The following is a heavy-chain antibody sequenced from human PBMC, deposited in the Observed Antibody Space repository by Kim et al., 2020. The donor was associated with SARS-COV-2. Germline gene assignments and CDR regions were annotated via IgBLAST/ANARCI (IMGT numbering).Heavy chain of an antibody. D-gene: IGHD6-19*01. Sequence: GGSLRLSCAASGFTVSSNYMSWVRQAPGKGLEWVSVIYSGGSTYYADSVKGRFTISRDNSKNTLYLQMNSLRAEDTAVYYCARVRQWLGPLSLDYYYGMDVWGAGTTVTVSS. CDR2: IYSGGST. CDR3: ARVRQWLGPLSLDYYYGMDV. CDR1: GFTVSSNY. J-gene: IGHJ6*04. V-gene: IGHV3-53*01.